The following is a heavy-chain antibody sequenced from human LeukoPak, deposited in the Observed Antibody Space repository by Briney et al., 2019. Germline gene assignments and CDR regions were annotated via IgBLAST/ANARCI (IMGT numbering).Heavy chain of an antibody. CDR2: IKLDENTA. CDR1: GLSSTIYW. V-gene: IGHV3-74*01. CDR3: ARDRPFWN. J-gene: IGHJ4*02. D-gene: IGHD3-3*01. Sequence: GGSLRLSCAASGLSSTIYWMHWVCQVPGKGLVWVSRIKLDENTAYYADFVKGRFTISRDDAKTTVYLQMNSLRAEDSAVYYCARDRPFWNWGQGTLVTVSS.